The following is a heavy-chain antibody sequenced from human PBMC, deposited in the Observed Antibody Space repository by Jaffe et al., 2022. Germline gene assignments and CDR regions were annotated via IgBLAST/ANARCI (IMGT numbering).Heavy chain of an antibody. D-gene: IGHD1-26*01. CDR2: INPNSGGT. J-gene: IGHJ3*02. CDR1: GYTFTDYY. V-gene: IGHV1-2*02. CDR3: ARVIGYSGTYYEAFDI. Sequence: QVQLVQSGAEVKKPGASVKVSCKASGYTFTDYYMHWVRQAPGQGLEWVGWINPNSGGTDYAQKFQGRVTMTRDTSISTAYMELSRLRSDDTAVYYCARVIGYSGTYYEAFDIWGQGTMVSVSS.